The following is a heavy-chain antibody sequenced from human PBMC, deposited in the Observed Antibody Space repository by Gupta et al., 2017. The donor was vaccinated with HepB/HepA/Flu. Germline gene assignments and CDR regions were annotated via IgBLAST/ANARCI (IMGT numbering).Heavy chain of an antibody. Sequence: EVQLLESGGGLVQPGGSLRLSCAASGFTFSSYAMSWVRQAPGKGLEWVSAISGSGGSTYYADSVKGRFTISRDNSKNTLYLQMNSLRAEDTAVYYCAKDNGHYDSYLSGLDAFDIWGQGTMVTVSS. J-gene: IGHJ3*02. V-gene: IGHV3-23*01. CDR1: GFTFSSYA. CDR2: ISGSGGST. D-gene: IGHD3-22*01. CDR3: AKDNGHYDSYLSGLDAFDI.